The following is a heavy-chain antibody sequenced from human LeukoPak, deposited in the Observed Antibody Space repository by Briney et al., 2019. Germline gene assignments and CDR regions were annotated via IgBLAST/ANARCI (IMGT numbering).Heavy chain of an antibody. V-gene: IGHV4-4*07. D-gene: IGHD3-3*01. Sequence: SETLSLTCTVSGGSISSYYWGWIRQPAGKGLGWIGRIYTSGSTNYNPSLKSRVTMSVDTSKNQFSLKLSSVTAAYMAVYYCARDEPDFWSGYYYFDYSGQGTLVTVSS. CDR3: ARDEPDFWSGYYYFDY. CDR1: GGSISSYY. J-gene: IGHJ4*02. CDR2: IYTSGST.